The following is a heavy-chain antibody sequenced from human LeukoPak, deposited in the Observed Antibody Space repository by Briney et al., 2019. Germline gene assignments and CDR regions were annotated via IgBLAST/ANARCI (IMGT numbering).Heavy chain of an antibody. CDR2: INHSGST. V-gene: IGHV4-34*01. CDR1: GGSFSGYY. Sequence: SETLSLTCAVYGGSFSGYYLSWIRQPPGKGLEWIGEINHSGSTNYNPSLKSRVTISVDTSKNQFSLKLSSVTAADTAVYYCARVGEIQLWLGRYFDLWGRGTLVTVSS. D-gene: IGHD5-18*01. CDR3: ARVGEIQLWLGRYFDL. J-gene: IGHJ2*01.